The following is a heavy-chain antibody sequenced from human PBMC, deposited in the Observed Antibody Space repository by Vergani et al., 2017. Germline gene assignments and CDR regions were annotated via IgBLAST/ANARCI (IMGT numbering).Heavy chain of an antibody. CDR3: ARDITVNECWVDP. J-gene: IGHJ5*02. D-gene: IGHD1-1*01. Sequence: EVQLVQSGGGLVQPGGSLRLSCAASGFTFSAHWMHWVRQVPGKGLVWVSRINTDGSITDYADSVKGRFTINRDNAKKILYLQMSSLGAEDTAVYYCARDITVNECWVDPWGQGTLVTVSS. CDR1: GFTFSAHW. CDR2: INTDGSIT. V-gene: IGHV3-74*01.